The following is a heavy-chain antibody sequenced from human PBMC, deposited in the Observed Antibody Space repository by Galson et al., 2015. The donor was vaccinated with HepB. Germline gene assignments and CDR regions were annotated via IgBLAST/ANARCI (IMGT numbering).Heavy chain of an antibody. CDR2: IRSKAYGGTT. D-gene: IGHD3-10*01. V-gene: IGHV3-49*02. CDR3: TRAQVYYGSGSYCRY. J-gene: IGHJ4*02. Sequence: QAPGKGLEWVGFIRSKAYGGTTEYAASVKGRFTISRDDSKSIAYLQMNSLKTEDTAVYYCTRAQVYYGSGSYCRYWGQGTLVTVSS.